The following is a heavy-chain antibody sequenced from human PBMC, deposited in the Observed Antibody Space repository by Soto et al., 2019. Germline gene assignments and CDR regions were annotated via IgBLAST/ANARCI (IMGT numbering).Heavy chain of an antibody. CDR2: IYYSGST. V-gene: IGHV4-31*03. Sequence: ASETLSLTCTVSGGSISSGGYYWSWIRQHPGKGLEWIGYIYYSGSTYYNPSLKSRVTISVDTSKNQFSLKLSSVTAADTAVYYCARDGNGNILTGYSVRYYGMDVWGQGTTVTVSS. CDR1: GGSISSGGYY. J-gene: IGHJ6*02. D-gene: IGHD3-9*01. CDR3: ARDGNGNILTGYSVRYYGMDV.